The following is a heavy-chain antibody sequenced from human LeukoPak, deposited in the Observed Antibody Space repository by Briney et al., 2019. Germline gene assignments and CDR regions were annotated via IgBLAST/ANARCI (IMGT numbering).Heavy chain of an antibody. CDR3: TTGSSMIVVVTPPFDY. CDR2: IKSKTDGGTT. V-gene: IGHV3-15*01. Sequence: PGGSLRLSCAASGFTFSNAWMSWVRQAPGKGPEWVGRIKSKTDGGTTDYAAPVKGRFTISRDDSKNTLYLQMNSLKTEDTAVYYCTTGSSMIVVVTPPFDYWGQGTLVTVSS. CDR1: GFTFSNAW. J-gene: IGHJ4*02. D-gene: IGHD3-22*01.